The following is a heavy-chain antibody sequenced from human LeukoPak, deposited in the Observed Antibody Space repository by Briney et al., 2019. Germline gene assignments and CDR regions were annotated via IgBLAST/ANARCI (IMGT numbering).Heavy chain of an antibody. J-gene: IGHJ5*02. CDR3: ARANVLRFLGGFDP. V-gene: IGHV4-34*01. CDR1: GGSFSGYY. D-gene: IGHD3-3*01. CDR2: INHSGST. Sequence: PSETLSLTCAVYGGSFSGYYWSWIRQPPGKGLAWIGEINHSGSTNYNPSLKSRVTISVDTSKNQFSLKLSSVTAADTAVYYCARANVLRFLGGFDPWGQGTLVTVSS.